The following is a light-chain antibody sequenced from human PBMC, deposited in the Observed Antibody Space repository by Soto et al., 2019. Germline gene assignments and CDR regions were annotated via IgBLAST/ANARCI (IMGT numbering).Light chain of an antibody. CDR2: EVS. V-gene: IGLV2-8*01. CDR3: SSNVGSNNFYV. J-gene: IGLJ1*01. CDR1: SSDVGGYNY. Sequence: QSALTQPPSASGSPGQSVTISCTGTSSDVGGYNYVSWYQQYPGKAPKLMIYEVSKRPSGVPDRFSGSKSGNTASLTVSGLQAEDEADYYCSSNVGSNNFYVFGTGTQLTVL.